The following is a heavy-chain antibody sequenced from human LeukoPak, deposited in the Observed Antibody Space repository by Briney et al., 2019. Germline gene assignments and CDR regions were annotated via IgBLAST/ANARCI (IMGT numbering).Heavy chain of an antibody. D-gene: IGHD3-22*01. CDR2: IYYSGST. V-gene: IGHV4-31*03. CDR3: ARGQYYDSSGYYAAEFDY. CDR1: GGSISSGGYY. J-gene: IGHJ4*02. Sequence: ASETLSLTCTVSGGSISSGGYYWSWIRQHPGEGLEWIGYIYYSGSTYYNPSLKSRVTISVDTSKNQFSLKLSSVTAADTAVYYCARGQYYDSSGYYAAEFDYWGQGTLVTVSS.